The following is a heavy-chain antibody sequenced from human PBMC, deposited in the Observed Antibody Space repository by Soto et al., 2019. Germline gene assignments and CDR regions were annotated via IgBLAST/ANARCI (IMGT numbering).Heavy chain of an antibody. Sequence: QVQLVESGGGVVQPGRSLRLSCAASGFTFSSYGMHWVRQAPGKGLEWVGVIWYDGSNKYYADSVKGRFTISRDNSKNTLYLKMNRLSAEDTAVYYCARGGLEMATAEYCQHWGQGTLVTVSS. D-gene: IGHD5-12*01. V-gene: IGHV3-33*01. CDR1: GFTFSSYG. CDR2: IWYDGSNK. CDR3: ARGGLEMATAEYCQH. J-gene: IGHJ1*01.